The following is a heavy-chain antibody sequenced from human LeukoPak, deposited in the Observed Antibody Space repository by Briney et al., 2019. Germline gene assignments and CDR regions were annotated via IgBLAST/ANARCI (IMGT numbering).Heavy chain of an antibody. CDR2: IGGGGGST. J-gene: IGHJ6*02. Sequence: GVSLRRSCVGSGFTVSSYAMSWVRQAPGKGLVWVLAIGGGGGSTYYADSVKGRFTVSRDDFKNPLYLQMNSLRVEDTAVYYCAKDEAPAAGSWNYYYGMDVWGQGTTVTVSS. CDR3: AKDEAPAAGSWNYYYGMDV. D-gene: IGHD6-13*01. CDR1: GFTVSSYA. V-gene: IGHV3-23*01.